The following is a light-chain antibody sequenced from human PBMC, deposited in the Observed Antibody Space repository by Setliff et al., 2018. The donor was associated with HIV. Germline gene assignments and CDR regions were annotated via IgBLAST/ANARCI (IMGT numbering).Light chain of an antibody. V-gene: IGLV2-14*03. CDR3: SSYASSSTYV. Sequence: QSALTQPASVSGSPGQSITISCTGTSSDLGDYDYVSWYQQHPGKAPKLIIFDVTNRPSGVSNRFSGSKSGTTASLTISGLQAEDEADYYCSSYASSSTYVFGTGTRSPS. CDR2: DVT. J-gene: IGLJ1*01. CDR1: SSDLGDYDY.